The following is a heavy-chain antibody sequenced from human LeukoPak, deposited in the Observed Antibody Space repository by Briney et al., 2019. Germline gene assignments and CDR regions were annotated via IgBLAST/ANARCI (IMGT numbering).Heavy chain of an antibody. CDR3: ARGGGGLGY. CDR2: IKGDGSST. Sequence: PGGSLRLSCAASGFTFSSYGMQWVRQAPGKGLEWVSSIKGDGSSTNYADSVKGRFTISRDNAKNTLYLQMNSLRAEDTAVYYCARGGGGLGYWGQGTLVTVSS. CDR1: GFTFSSYG. D-gene: IGHD3-16*01. J-gene: IGHJ4*02. V-gene: IGHV3-74*01.